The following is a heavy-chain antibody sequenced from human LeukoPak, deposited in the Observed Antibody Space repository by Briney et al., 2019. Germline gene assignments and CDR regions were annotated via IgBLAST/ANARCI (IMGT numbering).Heavy chain of an antibody. CDR2: IIDSGDIT. Sequence: GGSLRLSCEASGFTFSSYAMRWVRQAPGEGLEWVSGIIDSGDITFYANSVKGRFPISRDNSKNTLYLQMNSLRAEDTAVYYCAKLGGQEVYNYYVGVWGKGTTVAVSS. D-gene: IGHD3-16*01. V-gene: IGHV3-23*01. J-gene: IGHJ6*03. CDR3: AKLGGQEVYNYYVGV. CDR1: GFTFSSYA.